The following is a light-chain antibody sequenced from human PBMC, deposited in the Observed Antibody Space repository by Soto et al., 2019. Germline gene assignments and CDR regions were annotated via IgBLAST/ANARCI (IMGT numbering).Light chain of an antibody. Sequence: DIPMTQSPSSLSASVGDRATITCRACQSITSYLNWYQQKPGKAPELLIYAASSLKSEVPSRFSGSGSGTDFNLTISSRQPEDFATYSCQQSYSTPFTFGPGTKVDI. CDR1: QSITSY. CDR2: AAS. J-gene: IGKJ3*01. CDR3: QQSYSTPFT. V-gene: IGKV1-39*01.